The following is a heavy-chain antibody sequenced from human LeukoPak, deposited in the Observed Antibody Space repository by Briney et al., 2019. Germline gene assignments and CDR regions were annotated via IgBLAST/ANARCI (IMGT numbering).Heavy chain of an antibody. V-gene: IGHV3-23*01. CDR1: GFTFSSNA. CDR2: LSGSGIST. CDR3: AKGKSGYYPFDY. J-gene: IGHJ4*02. Sequence: GGSLRLSCAASGFTFSSNAMSWVRQAPGKGLEWVSTLSGSGISTFYADSVKGRFTISRDNSKNTLYLQMNSLRAEDTALYYCAKGKSGYYPFDYWGQGTLVTVSS. D-gene: IGHD3-22*01.